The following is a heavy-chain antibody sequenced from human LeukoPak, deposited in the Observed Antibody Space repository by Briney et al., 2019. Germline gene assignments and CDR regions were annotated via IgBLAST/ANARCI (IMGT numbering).Heavy chain of an antibody. CDR2: INSSSSTI. Sequence: GGSLRLSCAASGFTFSSYSMNWVRQAPGKGLEWVSYINSSSSTIYYADSVKGRFTISRDNAKNSLYLQMNSLRAEDTAVYYCARGRRYYGSGRAYYMDVWGKGTTVTVSS. CDR1: GFTFSSYS. CDR3: ARGRRYYGSGRAYYMDV. V-gene: IGHV3-48*04. J-gene: IGHJ6*03. D-gene: IGHD3-10*01.